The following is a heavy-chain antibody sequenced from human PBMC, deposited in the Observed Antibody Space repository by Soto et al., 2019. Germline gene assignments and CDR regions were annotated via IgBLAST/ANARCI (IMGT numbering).Heavy chain of an antibody. D-gene: IGHD6-13*01. V-gene: IGHV4-39*01. Sequence: SETLSLTCNVSGGSISTSRSYWAWIRQPPGKGLEWLANIFYSGSTYYNPSLASRVTVSVDTSKNEFSLKLRSVTAADTAVYYCARGYYYYIDVWGKGTTVTVSS. J-gene: IGHJ6*03. CDR2: IFYSGST. CDR1: GGSISTSRSY. CDR3: ARGYYYYIDV.